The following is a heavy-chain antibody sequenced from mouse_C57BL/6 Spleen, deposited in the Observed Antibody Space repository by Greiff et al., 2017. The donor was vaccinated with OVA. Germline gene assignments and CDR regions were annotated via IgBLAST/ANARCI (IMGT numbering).Heavy chain of an antibody. Sequence: QVQLQQPGAELVKPGASVKLSCKASGYTFTSYWMQWVKQRPGQGLEWIGEIDPSDSYTNYNQKFKGKATLTVDTSSSTAYMQLSSLPSEDSAVYYCARPTAQATWFAYWGQGTLVTVSA. CDR2: IDPSDSYT. J-gene: IGHJ3*01. D-gene: IGHD3-2*02. CDR3: ARPTAQATWFAY. CDR1: GYTFTSYW. V-gene: IGHV1-50*01.